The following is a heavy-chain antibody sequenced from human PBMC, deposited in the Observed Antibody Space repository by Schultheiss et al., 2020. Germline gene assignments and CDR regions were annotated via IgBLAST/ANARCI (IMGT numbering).Heavy chain of an antibody. CDR3: AKDHWCRYSSSWYYFDY. CDR2: IYYSGST. D-gene: IGHD6-13*01. CDR1: GGSISSGGYY. Sequence: SETLSLTCTVSGGSISSGGYYWSWIRQHPGKGLEWIGYIYYSGSTYYNPSLKSRVTISVDTSKNQFSLKLSSVTAADTALYYCAKDHWCRYSSSWYYFDYWGQGTLVTVSS. V-gene: IGHV4-31*03. J-gene: IGHJ4*02.